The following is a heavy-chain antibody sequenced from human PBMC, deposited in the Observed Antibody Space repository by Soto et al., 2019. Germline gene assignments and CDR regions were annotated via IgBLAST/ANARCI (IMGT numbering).Heavy chain of an antibody. CDR2: INTDGSNT. Sequence: GGSLRLSCAASGLTFNRYWMHLVRHAPGKGLVCVSHINTDGSNTNYADSVKGRFTISRDNAKSTLYLQMNSLRAEDTAVYYCAKDIEWEPYSPHDYWGQGTLVTVSS. V-gene: IGHV3-74*01. D-gene: IGHD1-26*01. J-gene: IGHJ4*02. CDR3: AKDIEWEPYSPHDY. CDR1: GLTFNRYW.